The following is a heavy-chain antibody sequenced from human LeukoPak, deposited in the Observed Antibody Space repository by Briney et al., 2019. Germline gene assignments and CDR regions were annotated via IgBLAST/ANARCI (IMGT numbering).Heavy chain of an antibody. D-gene: IGHD5-24*01. CDR1: GFTFSSYA. V-gene: IGHV3-23*01. Sequence: SGGSLRLSCAASGFTFSSYAMSWVRQAPGKGLEWVSAISGSASSTYHADSVKGRFTISRDNSKNTLYLQMNSLRADGTAVYYCAMKAVPRPRLHDAFWGQGTVVSVSS. CDR2: ISGSASST. CDR3: AMKAVPRPRLHDAF. J-gene: IGHJ3*01.